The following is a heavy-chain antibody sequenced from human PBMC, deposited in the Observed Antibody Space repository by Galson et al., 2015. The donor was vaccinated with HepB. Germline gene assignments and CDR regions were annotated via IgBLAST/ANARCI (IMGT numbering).Heavy chain of an antibody. V-gene: IGHV4-30-4*01. CDR1: GGSISSGDYY. J-gene: IGHJ3*02. D-gene: IGHD3-16*01. Sequence: TLSLTCNVSGGSISSGDYYWSWVRQAPGKGLEWIAYIYHSGITYHTPSLRSRVTVSVDTSTNQFSLRLTSVTAADTAVYYCARENNMPWGDAFDIWGQGTMVTVSS. CDR2: IYHSGIT. CDR3: ARENNMPWGDAFDI.